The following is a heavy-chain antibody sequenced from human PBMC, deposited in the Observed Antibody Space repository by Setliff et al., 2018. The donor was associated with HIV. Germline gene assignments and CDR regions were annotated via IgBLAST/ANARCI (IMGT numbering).Heavy chain of an antibody. J-gene: IGHJ5*02. CDR2: IHYNERT. Sequence: SETLSLTCTVSGGSASNSRYYWAWIRQPPGKGLEYIGSIHYNERTYYNPSLKSRVAISIDTSKNQFSLKLSSVTAADAAVYYCASRVYYYDSSGYLREEGFDPWGQGTLVTV. CDR1: GGSASNSRYY. V-gene: IGHV4-39*01. CDR3: ASRVYYYDSSGYLREEGFDP. D-gene: IGHD3-22*01.